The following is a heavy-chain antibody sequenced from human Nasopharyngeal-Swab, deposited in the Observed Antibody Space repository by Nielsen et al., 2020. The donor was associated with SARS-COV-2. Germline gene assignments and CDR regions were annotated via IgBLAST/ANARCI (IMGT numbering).Heavy chain of an antibody. CDR2: FSGSGGST. CDR3: AKDIVGSGPRYDSSGPTHAFDY. J-gene: IGHJ4*02. D-gene: IGHD3-22*01. Sequence: GESLKISCAASGFTFSSYAMSWVRQAPGKGLEWVSAFSGSGGSTYYADSVKGRFTISRDNSKKTLYLQMNSLRAEDTAVYYCAKDIVGSGPRYDSSGPTHAFDYWGQGTLVTVSS. V-gene: IGHV3-23*01. CDR1: GFTFSSYA.